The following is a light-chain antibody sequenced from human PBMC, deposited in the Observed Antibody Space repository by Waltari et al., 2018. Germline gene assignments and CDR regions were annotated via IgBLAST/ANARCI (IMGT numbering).Light chain of an antibody. J-gene: IGKJ1*01. CDR3: QQFLSFPRT. Sequence: EIVLMQSPGTLSLSPGERATLSCRASQTIGITHLAWYQQKPGQAPRVLINGASSRATGIPARFSGSGSGTDFTLTINKLEPEDSAVYYCQQFLSFPRTFGQGTKVEIK. CDR1: QTIGITH. CDR2: GAS. V-gene: IGKV3-20*01.